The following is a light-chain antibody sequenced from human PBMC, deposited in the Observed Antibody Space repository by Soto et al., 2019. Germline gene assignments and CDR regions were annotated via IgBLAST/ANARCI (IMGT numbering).Light chain of an antibody. J-gene: IGLJ2*01. Sequence: QSALTQPPSASGSPGQSVTISCTGTSSGVGGYTYVSWYQQHPGKAPKLMIYEVSKRPSGVPDRFSGSKSGNTASLTVSGLQAEDEADYYCTSYAGSNNLIFGGGTQLTVL. CDR3: TSYAGSNNLI. V-gene: IGLV2-8*01. CDR2: EVS. CDR1: SSGVGGYTY.